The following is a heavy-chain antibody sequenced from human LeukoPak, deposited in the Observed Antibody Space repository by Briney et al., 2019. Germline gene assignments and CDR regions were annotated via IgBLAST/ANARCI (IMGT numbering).Heavy chain of an antibody. V-gene: IGHV3-21*01. CDR3: ARAYTGLLWFGERD. J-gene: IGHJ4*02. D-gene: IGHD3-10*01. CDR1: EFTFSSYS. Sequence: PGGSLRLSCAASEFTFSSYSMNWVRQAPGKGLEWVSSISSSSSYIYYADSVKGRFTISRDNAKNSLYLQMNSLRAEDTAVYYCARAYTGLLWFGERDWGQGTLVTVSS. CDR2: ISSSSSYI.